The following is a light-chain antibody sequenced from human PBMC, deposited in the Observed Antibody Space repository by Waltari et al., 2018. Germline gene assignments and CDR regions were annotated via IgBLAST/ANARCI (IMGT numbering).Light chain of an antibody. CDR1: SSDVGNYKR. CDR2: AVS. J-gene: IGLJ2*01. CDR3: SSYAGSSKGV. Sequence: QSALTQPASVSGPPGQSITLSCTGTSSDVGNYKRLSGYQQHPGKAPKLMIYAVSKRPSGVSDRFSGSKSGDMASLTISGPQPEDEAEYFCSSYAGSSKGVFGGGTKVTVL. V-gene: IGLV2-23*02.